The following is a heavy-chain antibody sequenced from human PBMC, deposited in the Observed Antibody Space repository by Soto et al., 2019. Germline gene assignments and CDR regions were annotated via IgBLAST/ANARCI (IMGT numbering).Heavy chain of an antibody. J-gene: IGHJ4*02. Sequence: SDTLSLTCTVSGGSISNRGYYWSWIRQNPGKGLEWIGYIYYSGSTYYNPSLKSRVTISVDTSKNQFSLKLSSVTAADTAVYYCARRQSSELDGYFDYWGQGTLVTVSS. CDR3: ARRQSSELDGYFDY. CDR2: IYYSGST. V-gene: IGHV4-31*03. CDR1: GGSISNRGYY. D-gene: IGHD6-25*01.